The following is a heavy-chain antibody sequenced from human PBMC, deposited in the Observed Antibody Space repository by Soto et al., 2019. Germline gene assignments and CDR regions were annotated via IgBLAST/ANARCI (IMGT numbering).Heavy chain of an antibody. V-gene: IGHV1-69*13. J-gene: IGHJ4*02. D-gene: IGHD3-9*01. Sequence: SVKVSCKASGGTFSSYAISWVRQAPGQGLEWMGGIIPIFGTANYAQKFQGRVTITADESTSTAYMELSSLRSEDTAVYYCASPTGLLRGNRFDYWGQGTLVSVSS. CDR1: GGTFSSYA. CDR3: ASPTGLLRGNRFDY. CDR2: IIPIFGTA.